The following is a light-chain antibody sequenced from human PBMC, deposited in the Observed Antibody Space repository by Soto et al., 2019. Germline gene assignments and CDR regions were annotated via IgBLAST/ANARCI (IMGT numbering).Light chain of an antibody. J-gene: IGLJ1*01. Sequence: QSALTQPPSVSGSPGQSVTISCTGTSSDVGSYNRVSWYKQPPGAAPKLLIYEVIHRPSGVPDRFSGSKSGNTASLTISGLQAEDEADFYCYSYTSSSTYVFGTGTKVTVL. CDR1: SSDVGSYNR. CDR2: EVI. V-gene: IGLV2-18*02. CDR3: YSYTSSSTYV.